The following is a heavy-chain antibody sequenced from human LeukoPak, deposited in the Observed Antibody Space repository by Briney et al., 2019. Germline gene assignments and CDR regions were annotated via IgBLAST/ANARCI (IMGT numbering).Heavy chain of an antibody. J-gene: IGHJ4*02. CDR1: GFTFDDYA. Sequence: PGGSLRLSCAASGFTFDDYAMHWVRQAPGKGLEWVSGISWNSGSIGYADSAKGRFTISRDNAKNSLYLQMNSLRAEDTALYYCAKDTALAPVDYFDYWGQGTLVTVSS. CDR2: ISWNSGSI. CDR3: AKDTALAPVDYFDY. D-gene: IGHD2-21*01. V-gene: IGHV3-9*01.